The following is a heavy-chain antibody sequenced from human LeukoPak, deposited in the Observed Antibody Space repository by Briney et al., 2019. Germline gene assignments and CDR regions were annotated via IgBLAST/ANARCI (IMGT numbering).Heavy chain of an antibody. Sequence: PSETLSLTCTVSGGSISSYYWSWIRQPPGKGLEWIGYIYYSGSTNYNPSLKSRVTISVDTSKNQFYLKLSSVTAADTAVYYCAGSTDYGGNSPFDYWGQGTLVTVSS. D-gene: IGHD4-17*01. CDR2: IYYSGST. V-gene: IGHV4-59*08. CDR3: AGSTDYGGNSPFDY. J-gene: IGHJ4*02. CDR1: GGSISSYY.